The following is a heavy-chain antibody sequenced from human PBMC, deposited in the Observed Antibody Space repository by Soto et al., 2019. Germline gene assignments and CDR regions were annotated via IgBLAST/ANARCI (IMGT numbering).Heavy chain of an antibody. J-gene: IGHJ6*03. D-gene: IGHD5-12*01. CDR2: MNPNSGNT. CDR3: ARGMASYYYYYMDV. Sequence: ASVKVSCKASGYTFTSYDINWVRQATGQGLEWMGWMNPNSGNTGYAQKFQGRVTMTRNTSISTAYMELSSLRSEDTAVYYCARGMASYYYYYMDVWGKGTTVTVSS. V-gene: IGHV1-8*01. CDR1: GYTFTSYD.